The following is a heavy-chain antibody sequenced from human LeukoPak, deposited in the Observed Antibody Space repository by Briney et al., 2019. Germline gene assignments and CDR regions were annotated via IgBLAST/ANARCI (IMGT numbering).Heavy chain of an antibody. D-gene: IGHD6-13*01. CDR1: GYTFTDYY. CDR2: VNPNSGGT. CDR3: ARSPAPDSSSWYPKLETLERFDY. Sequence: GASVKVSCKASGYTFTDYYMYWVRQAPGQGPEWMGWVNPNSGGTNYAQKFQGRVTMTRDTSISTAYMELSRLRSDDTAVYYCARSPAPDSSSWYPKLETLERFDYWGQGTLVTVSS. J-gene: IGHJ4*02. V-gene: IGHV1-2*02.